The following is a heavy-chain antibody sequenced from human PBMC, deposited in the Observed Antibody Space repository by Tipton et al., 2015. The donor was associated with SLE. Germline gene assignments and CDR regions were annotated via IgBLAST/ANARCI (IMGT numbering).Heavy chain of an antibody. CDR3: AKSGAAGPYFDY. CDR1: GFTFSSYA. D-gene: IGHD6-13*01. CDR2: ISGSGGST. V-gene: IGHV3-23*01. J-gene: IGHJ4*02. Sequence: SLRLSCAASGFTFSSYAMSWVRQAPGKGLEWVSAISGSGGSTYYVDSVKGRFTISRDNSKNTLYLQMNSLRAEDTAVYYCAKSGAAGPYFDYWGQGTLVTVSS.